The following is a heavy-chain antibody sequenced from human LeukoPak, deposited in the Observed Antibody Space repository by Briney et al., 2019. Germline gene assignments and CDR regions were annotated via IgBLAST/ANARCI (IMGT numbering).Heavy chain of an antibody. V-gene: IGHV5-51*01. CDR3: ARLGDYSKDYYFDY. J-gene: IGHJ4*02. CDR1: GYRFTSYW. D-gene: IGHD4-11*01. CDR2: IYPGDSDT. Sequence: GGSLKISCKGSGYRFTSYWIGWVRQMPGKGLEGMGIIYPGDSDTRYSPSFQGQATISADKSISTAYLQWSSLKASDTAMYYCARLGDYSKDYYFDYWGQGTLVTVSS.